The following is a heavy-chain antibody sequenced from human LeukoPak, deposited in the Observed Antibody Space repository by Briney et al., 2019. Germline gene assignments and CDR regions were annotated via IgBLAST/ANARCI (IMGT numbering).Heavy chain of an antibody. V-gene: IGHV1-24*01. Sequence: ASVKVSCKVSGYTLTELSMHWVRQAPGKGLEWMGGFDPEDGETIYAQKFQGRVTMTEDTSTDTACMELSSLRSEDTAVYYCATISLYSSGWYNRYFQHWGQGTLVTVSS. J-gene: IGHJ1*01. CDR3: ATISLYSSGWYNRYFQH. CDR1: GYTLTELS. CDR2: FDPEDGET. D-gene: IGHD6-19*01.